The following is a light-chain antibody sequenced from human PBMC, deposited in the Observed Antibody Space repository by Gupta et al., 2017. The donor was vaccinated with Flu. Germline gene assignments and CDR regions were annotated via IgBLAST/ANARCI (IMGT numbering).Light chain of an antibody. Sequence: QSALTQPPSASGTRGQRVTISCSGSSSNIGSNTFSWYQPLPGPAPKLLIYTTIQRPSGVPDRCSGSKSGTSASLAIGGLQSEDEADYYCAAWDDGLIGPVFGTGTKVTVL. J-gene: IGLJ1*01. CDR2: TTI. V-gene: IGLV1-44*01. CDR3: AAWDDGLIGPV. CDR1: SSNIGSNT.